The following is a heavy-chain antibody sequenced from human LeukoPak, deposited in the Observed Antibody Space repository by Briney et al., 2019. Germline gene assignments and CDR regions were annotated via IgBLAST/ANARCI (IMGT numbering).Heavy chain of an antibody. V-gene: IGHV4-34*01. CDR2: INHSGST. D-gene: IGHD3-3*01. CDR1: GGSFSGYY. Sequence: SETLSLTCAVYGGSFSGYYWSWIRQPPGKGLEWIGEINHSGSTNYNPSLKCRVTISVDTSKNQFSLKLSSVTAADTAVYYCARDRDFWRGIDYWGQGTLVTVSS. J-gene: IGHJ4*02. CDR3: ARDRDFWRGIDY.